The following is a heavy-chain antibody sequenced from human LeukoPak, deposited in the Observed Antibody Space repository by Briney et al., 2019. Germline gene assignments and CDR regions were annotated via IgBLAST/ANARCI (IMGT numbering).Heavy chain of an antibody. CDR1: GFTFSSCD. V-gene: IGHV3-13*01. D-gene: IGHD2-2*01. CDR2: IGTAGDT. J-gene: IGHJ5*02. CDR3: ARGVVGDCSSTSCQDGGWFDP. Sequence: GGSLRLSCAASGFTFSSCDMHWVRQATGKGLEWVSAIGTAGDTYYPGSVKGRFTISRENAKNSLYLQMNSLRAGDTAVYYCARGVVGDCSSTSCQDGGWFDPWGQGTLVTVSS.